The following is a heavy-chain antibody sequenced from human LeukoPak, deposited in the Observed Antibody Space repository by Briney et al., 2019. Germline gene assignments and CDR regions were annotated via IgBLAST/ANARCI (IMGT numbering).Heavy chain of an antibody. CDR3: ARGRYGPRLGN. D-gene: IGHD3-16*01. J-gene: IGHJ4*02. CDR1: VASFSDSY. Sequence: SETLSLTCAVYVASFSDSYSSWIRQSPEKGLEWIGEINNSRSTSYNPSLNSRVIMSVDRSKNQFSLRLTSVTAADTAVYYCARGRYGPRLGNWRQGTLVTVSS. V-gene: IGHV4-34*01. CDR2: INNSRST.